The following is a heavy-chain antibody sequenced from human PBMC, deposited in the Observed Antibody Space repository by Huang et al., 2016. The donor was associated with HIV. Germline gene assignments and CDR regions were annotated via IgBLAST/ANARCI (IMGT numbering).Heavy chain of an antibody. CDR2: IYLSRST. V-gene: IGHV4-39*01. J-gene: IGHJ4*02. D-gene: IGHD3-3*01. Sequence: QLQLQESGPGLVKPSETLSLTCTVSGGSISIISYYWGWLRQPPGKGLGWSGRIYLSRSTYYNRSLNGRFTISVDTSKNQFSLKLSSVTAADTAVYYCASPGSYYDFWSGYFDYWGQGTLVTVSS. CDR1: GGSISIISYY. CDR3: ASPGSYYDFWSGYFDY.